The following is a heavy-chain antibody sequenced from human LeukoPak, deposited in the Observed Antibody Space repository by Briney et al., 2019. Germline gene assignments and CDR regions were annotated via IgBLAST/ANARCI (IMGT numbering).Heavy chain of an antibody. J-gene: IGHJ4*02. CDR1: GGYISSYY. D-gene: IGHD3-22*01. V-gene: IGHV4-59*12. CDR2: IYYSGST. CDR3: ARDIGNYYDYIYHYYYDY. Sequence: SETLSLTCTVSGGYISSYYWSWIRQPPGKGLEWIGYIYYSGSTNYNPSLKSRVTISVDTSKNQISLKLSSVTAADAAVYYCARDIGNYYDYIYHYYYDYWGQGSLVTVSS.